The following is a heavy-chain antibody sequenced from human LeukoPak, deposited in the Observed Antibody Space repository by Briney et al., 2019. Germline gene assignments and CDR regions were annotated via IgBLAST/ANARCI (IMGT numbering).Heavy chain of an antibody. CDR2: ISRSGTTI. J-gene: IGHJ4*02. Sequence: GGSLRLSCAASGFTFTSYEMNWVRQAPGKGLEWVSYISRSGTTIYYADSVKGRFTISRDNSKNTLYLQMDTLRAEDTAVYYCARGRKDSGSYYVYWGQGILVTVTS. CDR3: ARGRKDSGSYYVY. CDR1: GFTFTSYE. D-gene: IGHD1-26*01. V-gene: IGHV3-48*03.